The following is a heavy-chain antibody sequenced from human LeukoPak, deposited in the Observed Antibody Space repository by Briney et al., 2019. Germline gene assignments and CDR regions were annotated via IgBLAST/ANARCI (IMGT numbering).Heavy chain of an antibody. J-gene: IGHJ4*02. CDR2: IYYSGST. Sequence: SETLSLTCTVSGGSISSSSYYWGWLRQPPGKGLEGIGSIYYSGSTYYNPSLKSRVTISVDTSKNQFSLKLSSVTAADTAVYSCASVDDEWLATGGFAYWGQGPLVTVSS. D-gene: IGHD6-19*01. CDR3: ASVDDEWLATGGFAY. CDR1: GGSISSSSYY. V-gene: IGHV4-39*07.